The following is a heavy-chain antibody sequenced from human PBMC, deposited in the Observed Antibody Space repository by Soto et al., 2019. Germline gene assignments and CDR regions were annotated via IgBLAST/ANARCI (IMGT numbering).Heavy chain of an antibody. Sequence: ASVKVSFKASGYTFTSYDIHWVRQPTAQGLEWMGWMKPNSGNTGYAQKFQGRVTMTRNTSISTAYMELRSLRSEDTAVYYCALDGVDYVRYYGMDVWGQGTTVTVSS. CDR2: MKPNSGNT. J-gene: IGHJ6*02. CDR3: ALDGVDYVRYYGMDV. CDR1: GYTFTSYD. D-gene: IGHD3-16*01. V-gene: IGHV1-8*01.